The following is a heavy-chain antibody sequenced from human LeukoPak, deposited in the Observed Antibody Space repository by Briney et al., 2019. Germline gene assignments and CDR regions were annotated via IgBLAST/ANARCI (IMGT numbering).Heavy chain of an antibody. CDR2: ISGSGGRT. CDR3: AKVSDYAYYYGMDV. J-gene: IGHJ6*02. V-gene: IGHV3-23*01. Sequence: GGSLRLSCAASGFTFSSYAMSWVRQAPGKGLEWVSAISGSGGRTYYDDSVKGRFTISRDNSKNTLYLQMNSLRAEDTAVYYCAKVSDYAYYYGMDVWGQGTTVTVSS. D-gene: IGHD4-17*01. CDR1: GFTFSSYA.